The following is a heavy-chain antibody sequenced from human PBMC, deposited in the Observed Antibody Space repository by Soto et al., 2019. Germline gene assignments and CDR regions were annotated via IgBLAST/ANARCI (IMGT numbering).Heavy chain of an antibody. CDR1: GFTFSDHY. CDR2: TRNKANSYTT. CDR3: ARASQYGDYGFDY. D-gene: IGHD4-17*01. Sequence: GGSLRLSCAASGFTFSDHYMDWVRQAPGKGLEWVGRTRNKANSYTTEYAASVKGRFTISRDDSKNSLYLQMNSLKTEDTAVYYCARASQYGDYGFDYWGQGTLVTVSS. J-gene: IGHJ4*02. V-gene: IGHV3-72*01.